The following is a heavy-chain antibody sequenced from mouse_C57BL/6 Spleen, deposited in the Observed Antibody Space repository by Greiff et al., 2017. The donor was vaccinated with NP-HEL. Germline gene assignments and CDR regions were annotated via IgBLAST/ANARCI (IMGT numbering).Heavy chain of an antibody. CDR2: ISSGSSTI. CDR3: ARDSSYSYWYFDV. D-gene: IGHD1-1*01. V-gene: IGHV5-17*01. J-gene: IGHJ1*03. CDR1: GFTFSDYG. Sequence: DVMLVESGGGLVKPGGSLKLSCAASGFTFSDYGMHWVRQAPEKGLEWVAYISSGSSTIYYADTVKGRFTISRDNAKNTLFLQMTSLRSEDTAMYYCARDSSYSYWYFDVWGTGTTVTVSS.